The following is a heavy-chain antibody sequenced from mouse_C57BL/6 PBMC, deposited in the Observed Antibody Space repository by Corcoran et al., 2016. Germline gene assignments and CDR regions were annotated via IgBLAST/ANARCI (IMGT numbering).Heavy chain of an antibody. D-gene: IGHD2-4*01. J-gene: IGHJ2*01. V-gene: IGHV1-76*01. CDR2: IYPGSGNT. CDR3: ARGYDYDVRVDY. Sequence: QVQLKQSGAELVRPGASVKLSCKASGYTFTDYYINWVKQRPGQGLEWIARIYPGSGNTYYNEKFKGKATLTAEKSSSTAYMQLSSLTSEDSAVYFCARGYDYDVRVDYWGQGTTLTVSS. CDR1: GYTFTDYY.